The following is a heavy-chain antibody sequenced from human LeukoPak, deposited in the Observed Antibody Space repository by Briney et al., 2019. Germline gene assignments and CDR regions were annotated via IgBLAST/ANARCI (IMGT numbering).Heavy chain of an antibody. CDR1: GGSISSSSYY. Sequence: SETLSLTCTVSGGSISSSSYYWGWIRQPPGKGLEWIGEIYHSGSTNYNPSVKSRVTISVDKSKNQFSLKLSSVTAADTAVYYCARVNEFTIDYWGQGTLVTVSS. D-gene: IGHD1-1*01. CDR2: IYHSGST. J-gene: IGHJ4*02. V-gene: IGHV4-39*07. CDR3: ARVNEFTIDY.